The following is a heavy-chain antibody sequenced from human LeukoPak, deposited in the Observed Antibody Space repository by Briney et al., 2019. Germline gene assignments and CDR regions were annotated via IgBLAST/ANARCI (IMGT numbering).Heavy chain of an antibody. CDR2: IKQDGSEK. CDR1: RFTFSSYE. J-gene: IGHJ4*02. CDR3: ARPQGEWLFQDY. V-gene: IGHV3-7*01. Sequence: GGSLRLSCAASRFTFSSYEMNWVRQAPGKGLEWVANIKQDGSEKYYVDSVKGRFTISRDNAKNSLYLQMNSLRAEDTAVYYCARPQGEWLFQDYWGQGTLVTVSS. D-gene: IGHD3-3*01.